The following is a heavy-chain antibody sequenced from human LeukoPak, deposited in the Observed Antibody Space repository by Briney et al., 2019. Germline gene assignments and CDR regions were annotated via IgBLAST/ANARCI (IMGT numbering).Heavy chain of an antibody. CDR1: GYTFTNYA. CDR2: INTNTGNP. Sequence: ASVKVSCKASGYTFTNYAMNWVRQAPGQGLEWMGWINTNTGNPTYAQGFTGRFVFSLDTSVSTAYLQISSLKAEDTAVYYCARVGDTAMVNAFDIWGQGTMVTVSS. D-gene: IGHD5-18*01. CDR3: ARVGDTAMVNAFDI. V-gene: IGHV7-4-1*02. J-gene: IGHJ3*02.